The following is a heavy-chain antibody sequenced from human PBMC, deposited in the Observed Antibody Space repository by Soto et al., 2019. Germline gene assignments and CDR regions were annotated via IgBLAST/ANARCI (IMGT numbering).Heavy chain of an antibody. CDR2: INPSGGST. J-gene: IGHJ4*02. V-gene: IGHV1-46*01. D-gene: IGHD3-9*01. CDR3: ARDHGELHERLTGYYFRGIPFDY. Sequence: RASVKVSCKASGYTFTSYYMHWVRQAPGQGLEWMGIINPSGGSTSYAQKFQGRVTMTRDTSTSTVYMELSSLRSEDTAVYYCARDHGELHERLTGYYFRGIPFDYWGQGTLVTVSS. CDR1: GYTFTSYY.